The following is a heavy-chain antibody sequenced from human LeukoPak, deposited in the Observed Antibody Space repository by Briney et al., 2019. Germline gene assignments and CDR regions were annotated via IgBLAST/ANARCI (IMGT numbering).Heavy chain of an antibody. CDR1: GGSISSYH. CDR3: ARAGFYEHDAFDI. V-gene: IGHV4-59*01. J-gene: IGHJ3*02. D-gene: IGHD3-16*01. Sequence: SETLSLTCTVSGGSISSYHWSWIRQPPGKGLECIGYIYYSGSTHYNPSLKSRVTISVDTSKNQFSLKLSSVTAADTAVYYCARAGFYEHDAFDIWGQGTMVTVSS. CDR2: IYYSGST.